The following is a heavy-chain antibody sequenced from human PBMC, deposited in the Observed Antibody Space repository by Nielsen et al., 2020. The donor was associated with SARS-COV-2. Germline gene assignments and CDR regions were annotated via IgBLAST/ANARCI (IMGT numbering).Heavy chain of an antibody. D-gene: IGHD3-22*01. J-gene: IGHJ4*02. CDR2: IFHGRNP. V-gene: IGHV4-38-2*02. Sequence: SETLSLTCTVSGVSISNYYWAWIRQTPGKGLEWIGSIFHGRNPYYNPSLKSRVTISIDTSKNQFSLSLNSVTAADTAVYYCARDTPYDTSGNPVDYWGRGTLVTVSS. CDR1: GVSISNYY. CDR3: ARDTPYDTSGNPVDY.